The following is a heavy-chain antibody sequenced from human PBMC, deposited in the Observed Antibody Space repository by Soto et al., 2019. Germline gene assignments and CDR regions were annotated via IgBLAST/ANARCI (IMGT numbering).Heavy chain of an antibody. CDR3: ARVTELGYGPKYYGMDV. J-gene: IGHJ6*02. CDR1: GYTFTSYG. CDR2: IIPIFGTA. D-gene: IGHD3-16*01. Sequence: GASVKVSCKASGYTFTSYGISWVRQAPGQGLEWMGGIIPIFGTANYAQKFQGRVTITTDESTSTAYMELSSLRSEDTAVHYCARVTELGYGPKYYGMDVWGQGTTVTVSS. V-gene: IGHV1-69*05.